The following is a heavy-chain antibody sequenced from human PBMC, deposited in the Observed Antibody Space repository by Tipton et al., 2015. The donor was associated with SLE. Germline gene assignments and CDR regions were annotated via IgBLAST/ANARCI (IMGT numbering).Heavy chain of an antibody. CDR1: GGSISSGSYY. CDR3: AREGVVVPAAIDY. V-gene: IGHV4-61*02. CDR2: IYTSGST. D-gene: IGHD2-2*02. Sequence: LSCTVSGGSISSGSYYWSWIRQPAGKGLEWIGRIYTSGSTNYNPSLKSRVTISVDTSKNQFSLKLSSVTAADTAVYYCAREGVVVPAAIDYWGQGTLVTVSS. J-gene: IGHJ4*02.